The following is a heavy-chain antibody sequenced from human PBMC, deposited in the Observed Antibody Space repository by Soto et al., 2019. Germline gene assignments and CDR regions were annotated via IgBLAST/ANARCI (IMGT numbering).Heavy chain of an antibody. V-gene: IGHV3-23*01. D-gene: IGHD2-21*01. CDR2: ISGSGGST. Sequence: GALRLSCSASGFTFSSYAMSWVRQAPGKGLEWVSAISGSGGSTYYADSVKGRFTISRDNSKNTLYLQMNSLRAEDTAVYYCGEGVPPPPVIYYYYYGIDVWGQGTTVTVSS. J-gene: IGHJ6*02. CDR1: GFTFSSYA. CDR3: GEGVPPPPVIYYYYYGIDV.